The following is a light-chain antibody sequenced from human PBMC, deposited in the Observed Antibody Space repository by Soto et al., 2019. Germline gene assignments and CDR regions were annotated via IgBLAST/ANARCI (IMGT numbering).Light chain of an antibody. J-gene: IGLJ2*01. CDR3: AAWDDSLNGPV. CDR1: SSNIGNNA. Sequence: QSVLTQPPSVSEAPRQRVTISCSGSSSNIGNNAVNWYQQLPGKAPKLLIYYDDLLPSGVSDRFSGSKSGTSASLAISGLPSEDEADYYCAAWDDSLNGPVFGGGTKVTVL. CDR2: YDD. V-gene: IGLV1-36*01.